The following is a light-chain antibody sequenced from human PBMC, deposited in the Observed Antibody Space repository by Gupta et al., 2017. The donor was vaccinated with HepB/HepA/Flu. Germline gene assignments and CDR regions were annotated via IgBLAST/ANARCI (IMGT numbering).Light chain of an antibody. V-gene: IGLV1-36*01. CDR3: ATWDDSLNSVV. J-gene: IGLJ2*01. Sequence: QSVLPQPPSVSEATRQRVTISCSGSSSNIGNNAVNWYQQFPGKAPKLLMYDNGQRPSGVSDRFSGSKSGTSASLAIXGXQSDDEXDYFCATWDDSLNSVVFGGGTKLTVL. CDR2: DNG. CDR1: SSNIGNNA.